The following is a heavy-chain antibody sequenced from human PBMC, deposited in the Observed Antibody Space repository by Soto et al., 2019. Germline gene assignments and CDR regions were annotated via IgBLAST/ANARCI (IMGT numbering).Heavy chain of an antibody. CDR1: GFTLSSYG. CDR2: ISYDGSNK. CDR3: AKDYDSSVSLEY. J-gene: IGHJ4*02. D-gene: IGHD3-22*01. V-gene: IGHV3-30*18. Sequence: QVQLVESGGGVVQPGRSLRLSCAASGFTLSSYGMHWVRQAPGKGLEWVAVISYDGSNKYYADSVKGRFTISRDNSKNTLYLQMNSLRAEDTAVYYCAKDYDSSVSLEYWGQGTLVTVSS.